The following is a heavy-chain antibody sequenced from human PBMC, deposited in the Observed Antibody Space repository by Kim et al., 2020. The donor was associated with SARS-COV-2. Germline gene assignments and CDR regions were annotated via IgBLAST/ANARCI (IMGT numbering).Heavy chain of an antibody. Sequence: KGRFTITRDNSKNTVYLQMNSLRSEDTAVYYCARVLQYYYGSGSYGAFDYWSQGTLVTVSS. D-gene: IGHD3-10*01. V-gene: IGHV3-23*01. J-gene: IGHJ4*02. CDR3: ARVLQYYYGSGSYGAFDY.